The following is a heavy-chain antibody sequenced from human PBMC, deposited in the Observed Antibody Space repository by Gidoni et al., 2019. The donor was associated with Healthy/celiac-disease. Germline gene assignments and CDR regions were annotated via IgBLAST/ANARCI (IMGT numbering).Heavy chain of an antibody. D-gene: IGHD3-22*01. CDR3: ASGRYDSSGYCNY. J-gene: IGHJ4*02. CDR1: GFTFSSYS. Sequence: EVQLVESGGGLVQPGGSLRLSCAASGFTFSSYSMNWVRQAPGKGLEWVSYISSSSSTIYYADSVKGRFTISRDNAKNSLYLQMNSLRAEDTAVYYCASGRYDSSGYCNYWGQGTLVTVSS. CDR2: ISSSSSTI. V-gene: IGHV3-48*01.